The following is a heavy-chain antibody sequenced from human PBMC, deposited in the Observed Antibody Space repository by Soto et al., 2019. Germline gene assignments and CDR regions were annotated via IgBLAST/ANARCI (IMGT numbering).Heavy chain of an antibody. V-gene: IGHV3-21*04. CDR3: ARDREYSPYGLDV. CDR2: ISSQGGYI. Sequence: GGSLRLSCAASGFTFSSYSMNWVRQAPGKGLEWVSSISSQGGYIYYADSVEGRFTISRDNAKKSLYLQMNSLRAEDTAVYYCARDREYSPYGLDVWGQGTTVTVSS. CDR1: GFTFSSYS. D-gene: IGHD5-12*01. J-gene: IGHJ6*02.